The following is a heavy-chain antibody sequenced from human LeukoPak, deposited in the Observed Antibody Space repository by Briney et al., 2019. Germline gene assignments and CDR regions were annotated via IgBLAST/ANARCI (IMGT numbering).Heavy chain of an antibody. J-gene: IGHJ4*02. CDR3: ARGGYYDSSGYYVNY. V-gene: IGHV3-7*01. CDR2: IKHDGSET. D-gene: IGHD3-22*01. CDR1: GFTFSSYW. Sequence: GGSRGLSCAASGFTFSSYWMSWVRQAPGKGLEWVANIKHDGSETYYVDSVKGRFTISRDNAGNSLYLQMNSLRAEDTAVYYCARGGYYDSSGYYVNYWGQGTLVTVSS.